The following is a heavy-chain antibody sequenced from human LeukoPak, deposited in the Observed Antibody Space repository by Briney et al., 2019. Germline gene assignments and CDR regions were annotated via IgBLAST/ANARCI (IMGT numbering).Heavy chain of an antibody. CDR2: ISSSGSTI. CDR3: ARDANPPDIDVVVAATKRAHDAFDI. J-gene: IGHJ3*02. CDR1: GFTFSSYE. D-gene: IGHD2-15*01. Sequence: GGSLRLSCAASGFTFSSYEMNWVRQAPGKGLEWVSYISSSGSTIYYADSVKGRFTISRDNAKNSLYLQMNSLRAEDTAVYYCARDANPPDIDVVVAATKRAHDAFDIWGQGTMVTVSS. V-gene: IGHV3-48*03.